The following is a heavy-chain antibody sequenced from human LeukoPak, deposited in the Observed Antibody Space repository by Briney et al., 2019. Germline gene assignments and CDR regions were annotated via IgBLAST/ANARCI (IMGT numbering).Heavy chain of an antibody. J-gene: IGHJ4*02. CDR1: GFTFGTYG. Sequence: GVSLRLSCVGSGFTFGTYGMHWVRQAPGRGLEWVAFIRFDGSNKYYADSVKGRFTISRDNSKNTLYLQMNSLRVEDTSVYYCATLLVADLFDCWGQGTLVTVSS. D-gene: IGHD5-12*01. V-gene: IGHV3-30*02. CDR3: ATLLVADLFDC. CDR2: IRFDGSNK.